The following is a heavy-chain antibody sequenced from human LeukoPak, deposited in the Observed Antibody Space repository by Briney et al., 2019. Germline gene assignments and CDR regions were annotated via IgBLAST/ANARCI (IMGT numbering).Heavy chain of an antibody. CDR1: GFTFSYYA. J-gene: IGHJ4*02. V-gene: IGHV3-23*01. D-gene: IGHD2-8*02. Sequence: GGSLRLSCAASGFTFSYYAMSWVRQAPGRGLEWVSSISGSGASTDYADSVKGRFTISGDNSKNTLSLQMHSLGAEDTAVYYCAKGCTGGACYSDYWGQGTLVTVSS. CDR3: AKGCTGGACYSDY. CDR2: ISGSGAST.